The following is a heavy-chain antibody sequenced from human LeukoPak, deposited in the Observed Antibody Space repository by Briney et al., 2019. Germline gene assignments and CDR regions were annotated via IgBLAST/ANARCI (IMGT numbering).Heavy chain of an antibody. D-gene: IGHD6-13*01. V-gene: IGHV3-30*04. CDR2: ISYDGSNK. Sequence: GGSLRLSCAASGFTFSSYAMHWVRQAPGKGLEWVAVISYDGSNKYYADSVKVRFTISRDNSKNTLYLQMNSLRAEDTAVYYCARDQVGSSWYTYYYYYYMDVWGKGTTVTVSS. CDR1: GFTFSSYA. J-gene: IGHJ6*03. CDR3: ARDQVGSSWYTYYYYYYMDV.